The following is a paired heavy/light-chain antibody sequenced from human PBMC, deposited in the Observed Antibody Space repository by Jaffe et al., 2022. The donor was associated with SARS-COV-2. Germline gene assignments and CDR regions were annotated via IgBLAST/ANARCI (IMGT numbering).Light chain of an antibody. V-gene: IGKV1-16*02. Sequence: IQMTQSPSSLSASVGDRVTITCRASQGISNYLAWFQQRPGKAPKPLIYDASTLHSGVPSKFSGGGSGTDFTLTISSLQPEDSATYYCQQYNSYPLTFGGGTKVDIK. CDR2: DAS. CDR3: QQYNSYPLT. CDR1: QGISNY. J-gene: IGKJ4*01.
Heavy chain of an antibody. CDR1: GFTFSSCA. D-gene: IGHD4-17*01. Sequence: EVQLVESGGGLVRPGGSLRLSCSASGFTFSSCAMYWVRQAPGKGLEYVSVISTQGDSIDYADSVKGRFTISRDNSKNTVYLQMNSLKVEDTAVYFCVRDTVRTTRFDYWGLGTLVTVSP. CDR2: ISTQGDSI. CDR3: VRDTVRTTRFDY. J-gene: IGHJ4*02. V-gene: IGHV3-64D*09.